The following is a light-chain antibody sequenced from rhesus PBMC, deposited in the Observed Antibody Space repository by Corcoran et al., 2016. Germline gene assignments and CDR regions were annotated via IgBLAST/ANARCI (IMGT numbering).Light chain of an antibody. Sequence: DVQMTQSPSSLSASVGDIVTITCRASQAISNFLAWYQHKPGKAPKPLIYSTSILENGVPSRFSGSGSGTEFTLTISSLQPEDFVIDYCQQHKNYPLTFGGGTKVELK. V-gene: IGKV1S14*01. CDR2: STS. CDR1: QAISNF. CDR3: QQHKNYPLT. J-gene: IGKJ4*01.